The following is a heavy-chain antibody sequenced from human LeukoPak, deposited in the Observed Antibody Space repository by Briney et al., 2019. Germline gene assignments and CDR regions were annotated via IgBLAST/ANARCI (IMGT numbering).Heavy chain of an antibody. CDR3: ARVGRYCSGGSCYSGSFDP. CDR2: IYYSGST. CDR1: GGSISSGGYY. D-gene: IGHD2-15*01. Sequence: PSETLSLTCTVSGGSISSGGYYWSWIRQRPGKGLEWIGYIYYSGSTYYNPSLKSRVTISVDTSKNQFSLKLSSVTAADTAVYYCARVGRYCSGGSCYSGSFDPWGQGTLVTVSS. V-gene: IGHV4-31*03. J-gene: IGHJ5*02.